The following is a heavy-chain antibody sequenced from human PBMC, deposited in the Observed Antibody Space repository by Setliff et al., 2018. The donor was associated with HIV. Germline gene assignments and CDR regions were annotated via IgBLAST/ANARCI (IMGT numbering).Heavy chain of an antibody. CDR3: AHRLKLRECGDSDYFDY. CDR2: IYWNDDK. D-gene: IGHD4-17*01. Sequence: SGPTLVNPTHALTLTCTFSGFSLSTNGMGVGWIRQPPGKALEWLALIYWNDDKFYSPSLKSRLTITKDTSKNQVVLTMTNMDPVDTATYYCAHRLKLRECGDSDYFDYWGQGILVTVSS. J-gene: IGHJ4*02. V-gene: IGHV2-5*01. CDR1: GFSLSTNGMG.